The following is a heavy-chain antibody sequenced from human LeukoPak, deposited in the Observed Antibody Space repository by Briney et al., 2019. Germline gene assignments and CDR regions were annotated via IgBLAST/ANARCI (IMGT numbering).Heavy chain of an antibody. J-gene: IGHJ6*03. CDR1: GYTFTSYY. V-gene: IGHV1-46*01. CDR2: INPSGGST. Sequence: ASVKVSCKASGYTFTSYYMHWVRQAPGQGLEWMGIINPSGGSTSYAQKFQGRVTMTRDTSTSTVYMELSSLRSEDTAMYYCARVSYDFWSGYYYYYMDVWGKGTTVTVSS. CDR3: ARVSYDFWSGYYYYYMDV. D-gene: IGHD3-3*01.